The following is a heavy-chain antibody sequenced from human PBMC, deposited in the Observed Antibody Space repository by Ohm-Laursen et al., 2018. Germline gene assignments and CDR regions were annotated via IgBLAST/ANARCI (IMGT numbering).Heavy chain of an antibody. CDR1: GFTFSSYG. Sequence: RSLRLSCAASGFTFSSYGMHWVRQAPGKGLEWVAVISYDGSNKYYADSVKGRFTISRDNSKNTLYLQMNSLRAEDTAVYYCAKEQPPGQHYYYYGMDVWGQGTTVTVSS. CDR3: AKEQPPGQHYYYYGMDV. V-gene: IGHV3-30*18. CDR2: ISYDGSNK. D-gene: IGHD6-13*01. J-gene: IGHJ6*02.